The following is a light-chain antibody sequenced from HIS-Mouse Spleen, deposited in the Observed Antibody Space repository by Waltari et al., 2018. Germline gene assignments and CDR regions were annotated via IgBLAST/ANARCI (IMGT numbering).Light chain of an antibody. J-gene: IGKJ4*01. CDR3: QQYNNWPPLT. Sequence: DIVMTQSPATLSVSPVERATLSCRASQSVSSNLAWYQQKPGQAPRLLIYGASIRATGIPARFSGSGSGTEFTLTISILQSEDFAVYYCQQYNNWPPLTFGGGTKVEIK. V-gene: IGKV3D-15*03. CDR1: QSVSSN. CDR2: GAS.